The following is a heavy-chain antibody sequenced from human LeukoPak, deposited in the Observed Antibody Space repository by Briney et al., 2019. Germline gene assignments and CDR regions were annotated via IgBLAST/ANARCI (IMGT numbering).Heavy chain of an antibody. V-gene: IGHV3-23*01. CDR1: GFTLSSYA. Sequence: GGSLRLSCAASGFTLSSYAMSWVRQAPGKGLEWVSAISGSGGSTYYADSVKGRFTISRDNAKNSLYLQMNSLRAEDTAVYYCARTKGSGWYPYYYYYMDVWGKGTTVTISS. CDR3: ARTKGSGWYPYYYYYMDV. J-gene: IGHJ6*03. CDR2: ISGSGGST. D-gene: IGHD6-19*01.